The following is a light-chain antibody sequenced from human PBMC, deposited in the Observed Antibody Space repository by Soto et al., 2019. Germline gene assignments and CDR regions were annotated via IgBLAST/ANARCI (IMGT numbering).Light chain of an antibody. V-gene: IGKV3-15*01. Sequence: EKVMTQSPATLSVSLGERATLSCRASQSVARNLAWYQQKPGQAPRLLIYAASTRATGTPARFSGSGSGTEFTLTISSLQSEDFAVYYCQQYNNWPPITFGQGTRREIK. CDR1: QSVARN. CDR2: AAS. J-gene: IGKJ5*01. CDR3: QQYNNWPPIT.